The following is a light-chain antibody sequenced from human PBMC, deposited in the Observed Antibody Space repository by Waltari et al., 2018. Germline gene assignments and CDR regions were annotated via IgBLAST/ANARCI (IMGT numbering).Light chain of an antibody. Sequence: IMLTQSPDTLSLSPGERAPLSCRASQSIGTFLVWYQQKPGQAPRLLIYAASTRATGIPDRFSGSGSGTDFILIISRLEPEVFAVYYCQHYVILPVTSGQGTKVEI. CDR2: AAS. V-gene: IGKV3-20*01. CDR3: QHYVILPVT. CDR1: QSIGTF. J-gene: IGKJ1*01.